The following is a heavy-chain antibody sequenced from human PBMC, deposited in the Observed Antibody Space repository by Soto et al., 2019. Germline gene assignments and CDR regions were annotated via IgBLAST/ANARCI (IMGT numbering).Heavy chain of an antibody. CDR1: GGSISSSSYY. Sequence: SETLSLTCTVSGGSISSSSYYWGWIRQPPGKGLEWIGSIYYSGSTYYNPSLKSRVTISVDTSKNQFSLKLSSVTAADTAVYYCARSIAVAGLDYWGQGTLVTVSS. CDR2: IYYSGST. D-gene: IGHD6-19*01. CDR3: ARSIAVAGLDY. J-gene: IGHJ4*02. V-gene: IGHV4-39*01.